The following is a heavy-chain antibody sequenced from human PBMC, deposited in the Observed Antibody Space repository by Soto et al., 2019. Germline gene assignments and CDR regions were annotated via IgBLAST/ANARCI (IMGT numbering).Heavy chain of an antibody. V-gene: IGHV1-58*01. CDR1: GFTFSSSA. J-gene: IGHJ6*03. CDR2: IVVDSGNT. D-gene: IGHD6-19*01. Sequence: ASVKVSCKASGFTFSSSAVQWVRQARGQRLEWIGWIVVDSGNTNYAQKFQERVTITRNISTSTAYMELSSLRSEDTAVYYCAREGIAVAGYYYYYYYMDVWGKGTTVTVSS. CDR3: AREGIAVAGYYYYYYYMDV.